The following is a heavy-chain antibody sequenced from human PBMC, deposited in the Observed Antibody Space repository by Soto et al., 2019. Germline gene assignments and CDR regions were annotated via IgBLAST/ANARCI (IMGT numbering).Heavy chain of an antibody. CDR1: GFTFSSYW. CDR3: ARWGWGKNTDY. D-gene: IGHD3-16*01. J-gene: IGHJ4*02. Sequence: PGGSLRLSCVASGFTFSSYWMSWVRQAPGKGLEWVAVIWYDGSNKYYADSVKGRFTISRDNSKNTLYLQMNSLRADYTAVYYCARWGWGKNTDYWGQGTLVTVSS. V-gene: IGHV3-33*08. CDR2: IWYDGSNK.